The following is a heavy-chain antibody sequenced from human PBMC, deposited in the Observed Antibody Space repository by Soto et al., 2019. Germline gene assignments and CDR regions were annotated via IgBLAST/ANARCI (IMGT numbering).Heavy chain of an antibody. V-gene: IGHV4-59*01. J-gene: IGHJ6*02. Sequence: NPSETLSLTCTVSGGSISSYYWSWIRQPPGKGLEWIGYIYYSGSTNYNPSLKSRVTISVDTSKNQFSLKLSSVTAADTAVYYCAKMGDTAMVAPYYYGMDVWGQGTTVTVSS. CDR1: GGSISSYY. D-gene: IGHD5-18*01. CDR3: AKMGDTAMVAPYYYGMDV. CDR2: IYYSGST.